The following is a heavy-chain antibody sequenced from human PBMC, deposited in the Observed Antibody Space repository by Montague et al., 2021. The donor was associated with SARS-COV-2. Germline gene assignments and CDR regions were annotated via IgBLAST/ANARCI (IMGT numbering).Heavy chain of an antibody. J-gene: IGHJ6*02. V-gene: IGHV4-30-4*08. Sequence: TLSLTCTVSGGSISSGNYYWSWIRQPSGKGLEWIGYIFYSGSTYYNPSLESRVTISVDTSKNQFSLKLSSVTAADTAVYYCAREAQLEYSYGTGYYYGMDVWGQGTTVTVSS. CDR2: IFYSGST. CDR3: AREAQLEYSYGTGYYYGMDV. CDR1: GGSISSGNYY. D-gene: IGHD5-18*01.